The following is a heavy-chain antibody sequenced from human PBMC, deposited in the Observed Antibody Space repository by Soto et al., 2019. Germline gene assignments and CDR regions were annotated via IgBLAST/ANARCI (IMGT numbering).Heavy chain of an antibody. D-gene: IGHD5-12*01. CDR3: ARRHIVATTFDY. Sequence: QLQLQESGPGLVKPSETLSLTCTVSGGSISSSSYYWGWIRQPPGKGLEWIGSIYYSGSTYYNPSLKSRVTISVDTSKNQFSLKLSSVTAADTAVYYCARRHIVATTFDYWGQGTLVTVSS. CDR1: GGSISSSSYY. CDR2: IYYSGST. J-gene: IGHJ4*02. V-gene: IGHV4-39*01.